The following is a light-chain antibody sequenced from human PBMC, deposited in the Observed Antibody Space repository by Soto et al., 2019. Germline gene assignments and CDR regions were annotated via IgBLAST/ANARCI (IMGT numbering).Light chain of an antibody. CDR3: SSYISSITYV. CDR2: EVS. J-gene: IGLJ1*01. Sequence: QSVLTQPASVSGSPGQSITISCTGTSSDVGGYDYVSWYQQHPGKAPKLMIYEVSNRPSGVSNRFSDSKSGNTASLTISGLQTEDEADYYCSSYISSITYVFGTGTKVTVL. V-gene: IGLV2-14*01. CDR1: SSDVGGYDY.